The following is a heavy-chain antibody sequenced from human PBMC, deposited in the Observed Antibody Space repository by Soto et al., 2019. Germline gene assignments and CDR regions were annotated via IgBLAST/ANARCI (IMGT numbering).Heavy chain of an antibody. CDR2: IYSGGST. J-gene: IGHJ5*02. CDR3: AREVAAAGTNWFDP. CDR1: GFTVSSNY. Sequence: EVQLVETGGGLIQPGGSLRLSCAASGFTVSSNYMSWVRQAPGKGLEWVSVIYSGGSTYYADSVKDRFTISRDNSKNTRYLQMTVLSAEDTAVYYCAREVAAAGTNWFDPWGKGTLVTVSS. D-gene: IGHD6-13*01. V-gene: IGHV3-53*02.